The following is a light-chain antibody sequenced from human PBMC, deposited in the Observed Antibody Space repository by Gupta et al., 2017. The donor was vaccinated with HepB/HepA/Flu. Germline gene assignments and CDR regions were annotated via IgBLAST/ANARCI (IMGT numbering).Light chain of an antibody. J-gene: IGLJ2*01. Sequence: QSALTQPASVSGSPGQSITISCTGTRSDVGNYNFVSWFQQYPGKAPKLMICEVTKRPSGVSSRFSGSKSGNTASLTISGLQAEDEADYYCCSYAGSGTVIFGGGIKLTVL. CDR3: CSYAGSGTVI. CDR1: RSDVGNYNF. V-gene: IGLV2-23*02. CDR2: EVT.